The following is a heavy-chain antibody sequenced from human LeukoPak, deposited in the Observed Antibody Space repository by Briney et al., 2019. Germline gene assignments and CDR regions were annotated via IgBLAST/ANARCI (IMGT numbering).Heavy chain of an antibody. CDR2: IYYSGST. D-gene: IGHD6-19*01. J-gene: IGHJ4*02. CDR3: ARESSSGFYFHY. V-gene: IGHV4-59*01. Sequence: SETLSLTCTVSGGSISSYYWSWIRQPPGKGLEWIGYIYYSGSTNYNPSLKSRVTISVDTSKNQFSPKLSSVTAADTAVYYCARESSSGFYFHYWGQGALVTVSS. CDR1: GGSISSYY.